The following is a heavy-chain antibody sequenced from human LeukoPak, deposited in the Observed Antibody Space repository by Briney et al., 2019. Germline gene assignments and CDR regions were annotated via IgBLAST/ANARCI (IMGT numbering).Heavy chain of an antibody. CDR1: GLTFSSSG. CDR2: INHDGTNT. V-gene: IGHV3-33*06. Sequence: GRSLRLSCTASGLTFSSSGMHWVRQAPGKGLDWVSLINHDGTNTFYADSVKGRFTISRDNSQNTLYLQMNSLRGEDTAVYYCTNFDYWGQGTLITVSP. CDR3: TNFDY. J-gene: IGHJ4*02.